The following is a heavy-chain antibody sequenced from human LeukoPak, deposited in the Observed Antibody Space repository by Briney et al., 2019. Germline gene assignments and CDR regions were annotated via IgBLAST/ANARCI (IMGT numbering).Heavy chain of an antibody. V-gene: IGHV4-34*01. CDR3: ARGTHDTQNKPVGATDFDY. CDR2: INHSGST. D-gene: IGHD1-26*01. CDR1: GGSFSGYY. Sequence: SETLSLTCAVYGGSFSGYYWSWIRQPPGKGLEWIGEINHSGSTNYNPDLKSRVTISVDTSKNQFSLKLSSVTAADTAVHYCARGTHDTQNKPVGATDFDYWGQGTLVTVSS. J-gene: IGHJ4*02.